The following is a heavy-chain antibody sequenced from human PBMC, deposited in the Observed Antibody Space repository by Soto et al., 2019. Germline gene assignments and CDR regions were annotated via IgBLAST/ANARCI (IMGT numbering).Heavy chain of an antibody. Sequence: HPGGSLRLSCAASGFTFSSYSMNWVRQAPGKGLEWVSYISSSSSTIYYADSVKGRFTISRDNAKNSLYLQMNSLRDEDTAVYYCSIDPDYFDSSRYYPEYLQHWGQGTLVTVSS. CDR3: SIDPDYFDSSRYYPEYLQH. V-gene: IGHV3-48*02. CDR2: ISSSSSTI. D-gene: IGHD3-22*01. CDR1: GFTFSSYS. J-gene: IGHJ1*01.